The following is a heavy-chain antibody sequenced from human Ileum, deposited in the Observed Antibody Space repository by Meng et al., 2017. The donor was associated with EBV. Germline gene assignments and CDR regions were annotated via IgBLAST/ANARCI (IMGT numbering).Heavy chain of an antibody. CDR2: IPHRGSS. CDR3: LRGSGGSV. D-gene: IGHD3-10*01. J-gene: IGHJ1*01. Sequence: QVHVGESGPALVKPSETLSLTCAVSGDSSTNHNWWAWVRQPPGKGLEWIGEIPHRGSSAYNPSLKSRASMSIDKSKNQFSLKLTSVTAADTAVYHCLRGSGGSVWGQGTLVTVSS. V-gene: IGHV4-4*02. CDR1: GDSSTNHNW.